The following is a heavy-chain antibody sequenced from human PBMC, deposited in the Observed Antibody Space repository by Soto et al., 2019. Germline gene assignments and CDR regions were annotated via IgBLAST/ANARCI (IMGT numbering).Heavy chain of an antibody. D-gene: IGHD3-22*01. J-gene: IGHJ4*02. V-gene: IGHV3-23*01. CDR1: GFTFSDSV. CDR3: VKWHTSNFDSLPFTGFDF. Sequence: VGSLRLSCVGSGFTFSDSVLAWVRQAPGKGLEWLSVMSGDGRTRYALSVTGRFTISRDNSKNTLYLQMRSLRAEDAAAYYCVKWHTSNFDSLPFTGFDFWGQGTQVTVSS. CDR2: MSGDGRT.